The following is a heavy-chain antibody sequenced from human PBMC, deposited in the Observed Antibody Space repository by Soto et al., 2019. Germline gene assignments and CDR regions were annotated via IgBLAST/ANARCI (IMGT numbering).Heavy chain of an antibody. CDR1: GFTFSTYW. D-gene: IGHD2-15*01. CDR2: INSDGSST. CDR3: ARDHPGGDWFDP. V-gene: IGHV3-74*01. J-gene: IGHJ5*02. Sequence: EVQPVESGGGLVQPGGSLRLSCAASGFTFSTYWMHWVRQAPGKGLVWVSRINSDGSSTSYADSVKGRFTISRDNAKNTLYLQMNSLRAEDTAVYYYARDHPGGDWFDPWGQGTLVTVSS.